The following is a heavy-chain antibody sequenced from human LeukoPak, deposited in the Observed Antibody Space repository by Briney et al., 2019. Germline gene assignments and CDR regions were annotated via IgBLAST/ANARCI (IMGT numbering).Heavy chain of an antibody. Sequence: ASVKVSCKASGYTFTSYYMHWVRQAPGQGLEWMGIINPSGGSTSYAQKFQGRVTMTRDMSTSTVYMELSRLRSDDTAVYYCAISYDSSGYYYYLWSCFDYWGQGTQVTVSS. D-gene: IGHD3-22*01. V-gene: IGHV1-46*01. CDR1: GYTFTSYY. CDR2: INPSGGST. J-gene: IGHJ4*02. CDR3: AISYDSSGYYYYLWSCFDY.